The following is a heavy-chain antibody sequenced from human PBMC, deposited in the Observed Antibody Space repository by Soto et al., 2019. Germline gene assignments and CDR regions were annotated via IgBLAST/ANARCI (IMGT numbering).Heavy chain of an antibody. Sequence: SETLSLTCTVSGDSVTNGFYWGWIRQSAGQGLEWLGTVYPSGNTYYNPSKNQFSLSLTSVTAADTARYFCVGYTASHNWFDPWGQGTLVTV. CDR1: GDSVTNGFY. CDR3: VGYTASHNWFDP. J-gene: IGHJ5*02. D-gene: IGHD5-12*01. V-gene: IGHV4-38-2*02. CDR2: VYPSGNT.